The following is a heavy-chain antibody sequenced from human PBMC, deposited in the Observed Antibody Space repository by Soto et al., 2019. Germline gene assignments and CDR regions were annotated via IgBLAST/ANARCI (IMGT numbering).Heavy chain of an antibody. CDR2: IIPILGIA. CDR3: ARSSPPDAFDI. CDR1: GGTFSSYT. J-gene: IGHJ3*02. V-gene: IGHV1-69*02. Sequence: SVKVSCKASGGTFSSYTISWVRQAPGQGLEWMGRIIPILGIANYAQKFQGWVTMTRDTSISTAYMELSRLRSDDTAVYYCARSSPPDAFDIWGQGTMVTVSS.